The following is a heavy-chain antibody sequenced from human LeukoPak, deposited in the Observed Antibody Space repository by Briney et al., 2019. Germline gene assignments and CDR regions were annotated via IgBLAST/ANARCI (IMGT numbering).Heavy chain of an antibody. Sequence: GGSLRLSCAASGFTFSSYAMSWVRQAPGKGLEWVSAISGSGGSTYYADSVKGRFTISRDNSKNTLYLQMNSLRAEDTAVYYCAKDPLLWFGDYYYGMDVRGQGTTVTVSS. V-gene: IGHV3-23*01. D-gene: IGHD3-10*01. CDR2: ISGSGGST. CDR1: GFTFSSYA. J-gene: IGHJ6*02. CDR3: AKDPLLWFGDYYYGMDV.